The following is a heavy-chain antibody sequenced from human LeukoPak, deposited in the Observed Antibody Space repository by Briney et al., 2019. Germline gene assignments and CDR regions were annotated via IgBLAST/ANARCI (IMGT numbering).Heavy chain of an antibody. CDR3: AKDRLAAAPSCFDY. Sequence: GGSLRLSCAASGFTFSSYDMSWVRQGQGKGLEWVSGISGSGFSTFYADSVKGRFTISRDNSKNTLYLQMDSLSAEDTAVYYCAKDRLAAAPSCFDYWGQGTLVTVSS. J-gene: IGHJ4*02. CDR2: ISGSGFST. D-gene: IGHD6-13*01. CDR1: GFTFSSYD. V-gene: IGHV3-23*01.